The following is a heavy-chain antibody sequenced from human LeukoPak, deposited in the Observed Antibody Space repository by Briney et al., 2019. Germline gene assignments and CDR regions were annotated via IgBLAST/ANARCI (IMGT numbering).Heavy chain of an antibody. CDR1: GGSISTSNYY. CDR3: ARVSANNWFDP. V-gene: IGHV4-39*07. D-gene: IGHD5-18*01. CDR2: IFYSGST. J-gene: IGHJ5*02. Sequence: SETLSLTCTVSGGSISTSNYYWGWIRQPPGKGLEWIGNIFYSGSTYYSPSLKSRVTISLDTSRNQFSLKLTSVTAADTAVYYCARVSANNWFDPWGQGTLVTVSS.